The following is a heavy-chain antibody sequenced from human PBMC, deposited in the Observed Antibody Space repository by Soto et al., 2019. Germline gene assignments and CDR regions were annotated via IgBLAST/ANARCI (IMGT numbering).Heavy chain of an antibody. CDR2: IRSKANSYAT. CDR1: GFTFSGSA. V-gene: IGHV3-73*01. CDR3: TRTTTTHCSGGSCYYYYYMDV. Sequence: PGGSLRLSCAASGFTFSGSAMHWVRQASGKGLEGVGRIRSKANSYATAYAASVKGRFTISRDDSKNTAYLQMNSLKTEDTAVYYCTRTTTTHCSGGSCYYYYYMDVWGKGTTVTVSS. D-gene: IGHD2-15*01. J-gene: IGHJ6*03.